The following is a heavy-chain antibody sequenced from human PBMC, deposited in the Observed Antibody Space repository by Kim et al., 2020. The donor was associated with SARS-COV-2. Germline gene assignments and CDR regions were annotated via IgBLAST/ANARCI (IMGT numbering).Heavy chain of an antibody. D-gene: IGHD2-15*01. V-gene: IGHV3-30*18. J-gene: IGHJ6*02. CDR1: GFTFSTYG. CDR2: ISYDGSNK. CDR3: AKDQDIVVVVPTYYGMDV. Sequence: GGSLRLSCVASGFTFSTYGMHWVRQATGKGLEWVAVISYDGSNKYYAESVKGRFTISRDNSKNTLYLQMNSLRAEDTAMYYCAKDQDIVVVVPTYYGMDVWGQGTTVTVSS.